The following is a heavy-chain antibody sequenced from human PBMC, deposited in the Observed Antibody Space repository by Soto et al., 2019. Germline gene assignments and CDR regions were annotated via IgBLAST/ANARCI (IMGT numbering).Heavy chain of an antibody. CDR2: ISYDGSNK. Sequence: QVQLVESGGGVVQPGRSLRVSCAASGFTFINYGMHWVRQAPGKGLEWVAVISYDGSNKYYADSVKGRFTISRDNSKNTLYLQKNSLRVEEKAVFYCAKVLLTGDSSAYGRGKYYYGMDVWGQGTTVTVSS. D-gene: IGHD3-22*01. J-gene: IGHJ6*02. CDR1: GFTFINYG. V-gene: IGHV3-30*18. CDR3: AKVLLTGDSSAYGRGKYYYGMDV.